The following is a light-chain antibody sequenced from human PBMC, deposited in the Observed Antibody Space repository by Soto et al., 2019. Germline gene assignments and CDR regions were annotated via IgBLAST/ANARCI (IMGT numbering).Light chain of an antibody. CDR1: QGINNY. J-gene: IGKJ5*01. Sequence: DIQMTQSPSSLSASVGYIVTITCRASQGINNYLAWFQQKPGKAPKSLIYDASSLQNGVPPKFSGSGSGADFTLTISSLQPEDFASYYCQQYNSLPLTFGQGTRLEIK. V-gene: IGKV1-16*02. CDR3: QQYNSLPLT. CDR2: DAS.